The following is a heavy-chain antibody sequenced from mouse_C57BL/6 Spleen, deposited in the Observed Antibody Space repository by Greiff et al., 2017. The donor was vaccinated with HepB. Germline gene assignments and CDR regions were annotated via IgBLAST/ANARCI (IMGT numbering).Heavy chain of an antibody. V-gene: IGHV1-76*01. D-gene: IGHD2-4*01. Sequence: VQLQQSGAELVRPGASVKLSCKASGYTFTDYYINWVKQRPGQGLEWIARIYPGSGNTYYNEKFKGKATLTAEKSSSTAYMQLSSLTSEDSAVYFCARWDDCERDFDYWGQGTTLTVSS. CDR2: IYPGSGNT. J-gene: IGHJ2*01. CDR3: ARWDDCERDFDY. CDR1: GYTFTDYY.